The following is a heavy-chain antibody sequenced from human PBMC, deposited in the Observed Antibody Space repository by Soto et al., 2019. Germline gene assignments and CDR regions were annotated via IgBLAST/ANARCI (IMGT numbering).Heavy chain of an antibody. D-gene: IGHD6-19*01. J-gene: IGHJ4*02. CDR1: GFTFSSYD. Sequence: GGSLRLSCAASGFTFSSYDMSWVRQAPGKGLEWVSGIDNGGSRTYYADSVKGRFTISRDNSKNTLYLQMNRLRAEDTAVYYFAKDATRSSCWYYFDYWGQGTLVTVSS. CDR3: AKDATRSSCWYYFDY. CDR2: IDNGGSRT. V-gene: IGHV3-23*03.